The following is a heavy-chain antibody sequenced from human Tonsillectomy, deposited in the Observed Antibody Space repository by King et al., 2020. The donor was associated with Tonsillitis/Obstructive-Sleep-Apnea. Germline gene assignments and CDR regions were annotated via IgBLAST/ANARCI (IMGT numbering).Heavy chain of an antibody. J-gene: IGHJ4*02. CDR1: GFTFSSYA. CDR2: ISGSGGST. CDR3: AKAGPSYQLLYIPVVFDY. V-gene: IGHV3-23*04. D-gene: IGHD2-2*02. Sequence: VQLVESGGGLVQPGGSLSLSCAASGFTFSSYAMSWVRQAPGKGLEWVSTISGSGGSTYYADSVKGRFTISRDNSKNTLYLQMNSLRAEDTAIYYCAKAGPSYQLLYIPVVFDYWGQGTLVTVSS.